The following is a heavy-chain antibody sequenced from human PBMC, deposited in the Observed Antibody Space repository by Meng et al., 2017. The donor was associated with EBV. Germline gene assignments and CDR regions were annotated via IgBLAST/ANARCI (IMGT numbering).Heavy chain of an antibody. CDR3: ARAEIAAAGRLDY. J-gene: IGHJ4*02. Sequence: QGEVVQAWAEVKKPGSSVKVCCKASGGTFSSYAISWVRQAPGQGLEWMGGIIPIFGTANYAQKFQGRVTITADKSTSTAYMELSSLRSEDTAVYYCARAEIAAAGRLDYWGQGTLVTVSS. V-gene: IGHV1-69*06. CDR2: IIPIFGTA. D-gene: IGHD6-13*01. CDR1: GGTFSSYA.